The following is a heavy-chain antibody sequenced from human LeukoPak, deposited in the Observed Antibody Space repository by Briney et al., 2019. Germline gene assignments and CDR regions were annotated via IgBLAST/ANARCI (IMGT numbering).Heavy chain of an antibody. CDR2: INNVRSHI. V-gene: IGHV3-21*01. J-gene: IGHJ6*02. D-gene: IGHD1-26*01. Sequence: GGSLRLSCTASGFTFSTSAMNWVRQAPGKGLEWVSSINNVRSHIYYADSVKGRFTISRDNSKNTLYLQMNGLRAEDTAVYYCARDWGGQWENYYYGMDVWGQGTTVAVSS. CDR3: ARDWGGQWENYYYGMDV. CDR1: GFTFSTSA.